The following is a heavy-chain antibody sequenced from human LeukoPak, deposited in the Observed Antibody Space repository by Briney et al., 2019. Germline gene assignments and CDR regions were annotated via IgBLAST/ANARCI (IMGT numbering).Heavy chain of an antibody. CDR1: GYTFPSYF. D-gene: IGHD5-18*01. CDR2: IIPIFGTA. CDR3: ARGIQLWRGSFDY. J-gene: IGHJ4*02. V-gene: IGHV1-69*13. Sequence: SVKVSCKASGYTFPSYFMHWVRQAPGQGLEWMGGIIPIFGTANYAQKFQGRVTITADESTSTAYMELSSLRSEDTAVYYCARGIQLWRGSFDYWGQGTLVTVSS.